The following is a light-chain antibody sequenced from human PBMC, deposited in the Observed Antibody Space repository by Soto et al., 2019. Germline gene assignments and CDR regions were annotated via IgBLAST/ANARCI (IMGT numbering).Light chain of an antibody. J-gene: IGKJ2*01. CDR1: QSVSSSY. Sequence: EIVLTQSPGTLSLSPGERATLSCRASQSVSSSYLAWYQQKPGQAPRLIIYGASSRATGIPDRFSGSGSGTDFTLTISRLEPEDFAVYYWQQYGSSPPTFGQGTKLEIK. CDR3: QQYGSSPPT. V-gene: IGKV3-20*01. CDR2: GAS.